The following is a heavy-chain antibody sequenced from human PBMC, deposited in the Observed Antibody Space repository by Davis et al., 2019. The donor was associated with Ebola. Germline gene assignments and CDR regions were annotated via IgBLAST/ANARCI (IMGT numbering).Heavy chain of an antibody. CDR3: ARDGGVTTNWFDP. CDR1: GGSISSGGYY. V-gene: IGHV4-31*03. J-gene: IGHJ5*02. D-gene: IGHD3-16*01. CDR2: IYYSGST. Sequence: SETLSLTCTVSGGSISSGGYYCSWIRQHPGKGLEWIGYIYYSGSTYYNPSLKSRVTISVDTSKNQFSLKLSSVTAADTAVYYCARDGGVTTNWFDPWGQGTLVTVSS.